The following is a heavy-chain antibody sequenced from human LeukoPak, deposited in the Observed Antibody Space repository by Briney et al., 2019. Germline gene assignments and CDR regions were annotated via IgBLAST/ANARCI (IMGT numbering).Heavy chain of an antibody. D-gene: IGHD3-22*01. Sequence: SETLSLTCTVSGGSISSSSYYWGWIRQPPGKGLEWIGSIYYSGSTYYSPSLKSRVTISVDTSKNQFSLKLSSVTAADTAVYYCARGYYDSSGYYYRIGAEYFQHWGQGTLVTVSS. CDR3: ARGYYDSSGYYYRIGAEYFQH. J-gene: IGHJ1*01. CDR2: IYYSGST. CDR1: GGSISSSSYY. V-gene: IGHV4-39*07.